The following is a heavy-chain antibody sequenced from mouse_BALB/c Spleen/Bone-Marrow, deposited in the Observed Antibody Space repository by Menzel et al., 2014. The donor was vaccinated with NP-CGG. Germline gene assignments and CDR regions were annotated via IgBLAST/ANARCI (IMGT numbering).Heavy chain of an antibody. D-gene: IGHD2-4*01. CDR3: ARGGHDFSLDY. Sequence: VQLQQSGAELGMPGASMKMSCKASGYTFTDNWIYWVKQRPGQGLEWIGAIDTSDSYTNYNQKFMGKASLTVDASSSTAYVQVSSLTSDDSAVYYCARGGHDFSLDYWGQGTSVTVSS. V-gene: IGHV1-69*01. CDR1: GYTFTDNW. J-gene: IGHJ4*01. CDR2: IDTSDSYT.